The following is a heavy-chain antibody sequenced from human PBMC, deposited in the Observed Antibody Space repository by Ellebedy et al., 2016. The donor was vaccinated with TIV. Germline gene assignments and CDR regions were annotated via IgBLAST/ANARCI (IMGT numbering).Heavy chain of an antibody. Sequence: GESLKISCVASGFTFKNYVMTWVRQAPGKGLEWVSGISGSGDGTYYADSVKGRFTISRDNLRQTLYLQMNSLTAEDTAVYFCAKDLGGARYYYYYGLDVWGQGTTVTISS. CDR2: ISGSGDGT. D-gene: IGHD3-16*01. CDR1: GFTFKNYV. V-gene: IGHV3-23*01. J-gene: IGHJ6*02. CDR3: AKDLGGARYYYYYGLDV.